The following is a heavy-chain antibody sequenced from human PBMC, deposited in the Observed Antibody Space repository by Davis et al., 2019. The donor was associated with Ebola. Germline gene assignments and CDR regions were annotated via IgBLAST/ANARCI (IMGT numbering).Heavy chain of an antibody. V-gene: IGHV1-18*01. D-gene: IGHD3-3*01. J-gene: IGHJ3*01. CDR1: GYTFMRHG. CDR2: ITTHNNNT. CDR3: ARGLGVFGVVPDAFDV. Sequence: ASVKVSCKASGYTFMRHGISWVRQAPGQGLEWLGWITTHNNNTHSTENLQGRLTMTTDASTSTAYLELRGLGSDDTAVYYCARGLGVFGVVPDAFDVWGQGTMVTTSS.